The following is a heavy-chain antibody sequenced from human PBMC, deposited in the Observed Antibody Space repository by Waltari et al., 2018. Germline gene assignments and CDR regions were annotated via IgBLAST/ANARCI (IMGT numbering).Heavy chain of an antibody. CDR3: ARTLEKTYGGWYFDS. V-gene: IGHV4-61*02. CDR1: GAFLERCSYY. D-gene: IGHD3-10*01. Sequence: QVQLQESGPGLVKPSQTLSLTCTVSGAFLERCSYYWSWVRQHAGRGLEWIGRIYASGSTNYNPSLRSRVTLSVDTSKNLVSLRLTSVTAADSAVYFWARTLEKTYGGWYFDSWGQGTRVTVSS. CDR2: IYASGST. J-gene: IGHJ4*02.